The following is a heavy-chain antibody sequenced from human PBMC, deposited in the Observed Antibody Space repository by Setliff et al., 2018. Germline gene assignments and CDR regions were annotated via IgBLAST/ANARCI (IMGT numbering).Heavy chain of an antibody. D-gene: IGHD3-3*01. CDR1: GFTFSSLW. J-gene: IGHJ5*02. Sequence: PGGSLRLSCSASGFTFSSLWMAWVRQAPGKGLEWVANIKQDGSESYYVDSVKGRFTISRDNAKNSLYLQMNSLRAEDTAVYYCARDVYDFRTGLADPWGQGTLVTVSS. CDR3: ARDVYDFRTGLADP. CDR2: IKQDGSES. V-gene: IGHV3-7*01.